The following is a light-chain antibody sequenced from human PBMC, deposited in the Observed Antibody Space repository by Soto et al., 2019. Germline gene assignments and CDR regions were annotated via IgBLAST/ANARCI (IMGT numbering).Light chain of an antibody. J-gene: IGKJ1*01. CDR2: GAS. CDR3: HQYGGSPQT. CDR1: QSVSNY. V-gene: IGKV3-20*01. Sequence: EIVLTQSPGTLSLSPGERATLSCRASQSVSNYLAWYQRKPGQAPRLLIYGASSRATGIPDRFSGSGSGTDFTLTISRLEPEDFAVYYCHQYGGSPQTFGQGTXWIS.